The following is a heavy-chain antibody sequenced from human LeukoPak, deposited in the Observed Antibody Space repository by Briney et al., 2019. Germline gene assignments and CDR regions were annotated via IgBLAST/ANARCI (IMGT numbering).Heavy chain of an antibody. CDR2: IYTSGST. J-gene: IGHJ4*02. CDR1: GGSISSGSYY. D-gene: IGHD7-27*01. V-gene: IGHV4-61*02. CDR3: ARDLGLGSLFDY. Sequence: SETLSLTCTVSGGSISSGSYYWSWIRQPAGKGLEWIGRIYTSGSTNYNPSLKSRVTISVDTSKNQFPLKLSSVTAADTAVYYCARDLGLGSLFDYWGQGTLVTVSS.